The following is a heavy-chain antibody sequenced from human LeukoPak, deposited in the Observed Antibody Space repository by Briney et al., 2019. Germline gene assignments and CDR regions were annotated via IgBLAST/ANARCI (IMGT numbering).Heavy chain of an antibody. Sequence: PGGSLRLSCVASGFSFSNYWMHWVRQAPGKGLEWVAVMWYDGSNKYYADSVKGRFTISRDDSKNTLYLQMNSLRAEDTAMYYCARGLPPVMKYYFDYWGQGTLVTVSS. D-gene: IGHD4-11*01. V-gene: IGHV3-33*08. CDR2: MWYDGSNK. J-gene: IGHJ4*02. CDR1: GFSFSNYW. CDR3: ARGLPPVMKYYFDY.